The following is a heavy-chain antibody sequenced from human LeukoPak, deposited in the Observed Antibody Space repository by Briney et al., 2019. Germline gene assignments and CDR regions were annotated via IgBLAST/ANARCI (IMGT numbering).Heavy chain of an antibody. CDR3: AKDQDIVGVPAAMLTNWFDP. CDR2: ISYDGSNK. J-gene: IGHJ5*02. CDR1: GFTFSSYG. D-gene: IGHD2-2*01. V-gene: IGHV3-30*18. Sequence: GGSLRLSCAASGFTFSSYGMHWVRQAPGKGLEWVAVISYDGSNKYYADSVKGRFTISRDNSKNTLYLQMNSLRAEDTAVYYCAKDQDIVGVPAAMLTNWFDPWGQGTLVTVSS.